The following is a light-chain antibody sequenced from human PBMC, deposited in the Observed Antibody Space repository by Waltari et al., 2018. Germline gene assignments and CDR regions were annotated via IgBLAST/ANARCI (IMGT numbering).Light chain of an antibody. V-gene: IGKV1-39*01. Sequence: DIQMTQSPSSLSASVGDRVTITCRAGQSISNYLNWYQQKPGKAPKLLIDAASNLQSGVPSRFSGSGSGTDFTLTISSLQPEDFATYYCQQSYSTLITFGQGTRLEIK. CDR1: QSISNY. CDR3: QQSYSTLIT. J-gene: IGKJ5*01. CDR2: AAS.